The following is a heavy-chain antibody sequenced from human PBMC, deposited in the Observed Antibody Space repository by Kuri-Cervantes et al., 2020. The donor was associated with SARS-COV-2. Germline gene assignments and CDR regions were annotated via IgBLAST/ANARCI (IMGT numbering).Heavy chain of an antibody. CDR2: ISYDGSNK. D-gene: IGHD6-19*01. CDR1: GFTFSSSW. CDR3: ARDHRIAVAALDY. V-gene: IGHV3-30-3*01. Sequence: LSLTCAASGFTFSSSWMHWVCQAPEKGLEWVAVISYDGSNKYYADSVKGRFTISRDNSKNTLYLQMNSPRAEDTAVYYCARDHRIAVAALDYWGQGTLVTVSS. J-gene: IGHJ4*02.